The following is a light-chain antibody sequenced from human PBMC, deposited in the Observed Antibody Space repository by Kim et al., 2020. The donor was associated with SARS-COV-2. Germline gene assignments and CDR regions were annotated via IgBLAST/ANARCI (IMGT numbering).Light chain of an antibody. Sequence: LSVCTRERAPPSCRACQSVSSHLAWYQQKPGRAPRLVMSGASTWAASFPARFSGSGSGPAFSLTIVVLLSPRFSFSYCPPSPPFPSFGQGTKLEI. CDR1: QSVSSH. CDR2: GAS. V-gene: IGKV3-15*01. J-gene: IGKJ2*01. CDR3: PPSPPFPS.